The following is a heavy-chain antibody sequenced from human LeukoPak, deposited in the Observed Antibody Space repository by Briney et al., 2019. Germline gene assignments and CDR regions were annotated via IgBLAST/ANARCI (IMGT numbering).Heavy chain of an antibody. Sequence: PSETLSLTCTVSGGSISSYYWSWIRQPPGKGLEWIGYIYYSGSTNYNPSLKSRVTISVDTSKNQFSLKLSSVTAADTAVYYCARRNYDILTGYYIDYWGQGTLVTVSS. D-gene: IGHD3-9*01. J-gene: IGHJ4*02. CDR1: GGSISSYY. CDR2: IYYSGST. V-gene: IGHV4-59*08. CDR3: ARRNYDILTGYYIDY.